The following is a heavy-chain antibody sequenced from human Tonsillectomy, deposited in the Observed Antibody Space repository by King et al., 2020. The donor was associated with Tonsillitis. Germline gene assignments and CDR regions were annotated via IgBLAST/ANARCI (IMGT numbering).Heavy chain of an antibody. Sequence: VQLVESGGGVVQPGRSLRLSCAASGFTFSSYGMHWVRQAPGKGREWGAVIWYDGSINYYADSVKGRFTISRDNSKNTLYLQMNSLRAEDTAVYYCARDRGEMATLDYWGQGTLVTVSS. CDR3: ARDRGEMATLDY. V-gene: IGHV3-33*01. CDR2: IWYDGSIN. D-gene: IGHD5-24*01. CDR1: GFTFSSYG. J-gene: IGHJ4*02.